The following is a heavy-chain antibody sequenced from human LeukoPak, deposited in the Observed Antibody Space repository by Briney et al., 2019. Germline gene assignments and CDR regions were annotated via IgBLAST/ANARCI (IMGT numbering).Heavy chain of an antibody. D-gene: IGHD5-12*01. CDR1: GFTFSSYA. V-gene: IGHV3-23*01. Sequence: GGSLRLSCAASGFTFSSYAMSWVRQAPGKGLEWVSTITGSGAGTYYADSVKGRFTISRDNSKNTLYLQMTSLRAEDTAVYYCFSGKVVYYFDCWGQGTLVTVSS. CDR3: FSGKVVYYFDC. CDR2: ITGSGAGT. J-gene: IGHJ4*02.